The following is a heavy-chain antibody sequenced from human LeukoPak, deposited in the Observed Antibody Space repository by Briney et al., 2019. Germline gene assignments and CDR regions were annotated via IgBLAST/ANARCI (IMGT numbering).Heavy chain of an antibody. V-gene: IGHV4-30-2*01. Sequence: SETLSLTCTVSGGSISSGGYYWSWIRQPPGKGLEWIGYIYHSGSTYYNPSLKSRVTISVDRSKNQFSLKLSSVTAADTAVYYCARIGTYYYDSSGYSPRGDFDYWGQGTLVTVSS. CDR3: ARIGTYYYDSSGYSPRGDFDY. J-gene: IGHJ4*02. CDR1: GGSISSGGYY. D-gene: IGHD3-22*01. CDR2: IYHSGST.